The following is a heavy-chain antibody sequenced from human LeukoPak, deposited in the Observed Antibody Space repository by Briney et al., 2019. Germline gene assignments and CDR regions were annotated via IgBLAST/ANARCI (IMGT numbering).Heavy chain of an antibody. J-gene: IGHJ6*02. CDR1: GFTFSNYA. CDR3: ARVGCTGTSCYHYYYYGLDV. Sequence: GGSLRPSCGASGFTFSNYAMHGVGQAPGKGLEWVAVISEDGSSKYYADSVKGRFIISRDNSKNTLYVQMNSLRAEDTAVYCCARVGCTGTSCYHYYYYGLDVWGQGTTVTVSS. V-gene: IGHV3-30*04. CDR2: ISEDGSSK. D-gene: IGHD2-2*01.